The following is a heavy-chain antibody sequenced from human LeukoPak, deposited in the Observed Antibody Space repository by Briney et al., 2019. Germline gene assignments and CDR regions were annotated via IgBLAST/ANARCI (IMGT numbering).Heavy chain of an antibody. Sequence: GGSLRLSCAASGFTFSSYEMNWVRQAPGKGLEWVSYISSSGSTIYYADSVKGRFTISRDNAKNSLYLQMNSLRAEDTAVYYCARDTLAVAGSDAFDIRGQGTMVTVSS. V-gene: IGHV3-48*03. D-gene: IGHD6-19*01. CDR2: ISSSGSTI. J-gene: IGHJ3*02. CDR1: GFTFSSYE. CDR3: ARDTLAVAGSDAFDI.